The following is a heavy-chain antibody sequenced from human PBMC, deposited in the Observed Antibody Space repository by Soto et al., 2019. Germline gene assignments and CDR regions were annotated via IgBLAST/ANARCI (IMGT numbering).Heavy chain of an antibody. D-gene: IGHD4-17*01. J-gene: IGHJ6*02. CDR1: GGTFSSYA. CDR2: IIPIFGTA. CDR3: ARDHADDDGGNYGMDV. Sequence: QVQLVQSGAEVKKPGSSVKVSCKASGGTFSSYAISWVRQAPGQGLEWMGGIIPIFGTANYAQKFQGRVTITXXEXTXTAYMELSSLRSEYTAVYYCARDHADDDGGNYGMDVWGQGTTVTVSS. V-gene: IGHV1-69*05.